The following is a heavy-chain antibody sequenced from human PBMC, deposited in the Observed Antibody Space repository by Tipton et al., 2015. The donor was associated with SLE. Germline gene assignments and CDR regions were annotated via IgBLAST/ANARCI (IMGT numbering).Heavy chain of an antibody. CDR1: GFTFSSYA. D-gene: IGHD3-10*01. CDR3: ARDGYYGSGRKNNWFDP. CDR2: ISYDGSNK. J-gene: IGHJ5*02. Sequence: SLRLSCAASGFTFSSYAMHWVRQAPGKGLEWVAVISYDGSNKYYADSVKGRFTISRDNSKNTLYLQMNSLRAEDTAVYYCARDGYYGSGRKNNWFDPWGQGPLVTVSS. V-gene: IGHV3-30*04.